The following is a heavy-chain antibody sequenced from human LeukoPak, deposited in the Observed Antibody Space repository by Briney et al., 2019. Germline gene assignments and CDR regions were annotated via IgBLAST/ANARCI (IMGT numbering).Heavy chain of an antibody. CDR1: GLTFSEYW. V-gene: IGHV3-74*03. Sequence: GGSLRLSCAVSGLTFSEYWMHWVRQDAGKGLVWVAGISKDGGSTEYADFVKGRCTISRDNAKNTLYLQMDSLTVDDTAVYYCTSGIGTYDYWGLGAQVTVSS. CDR3: TSGIGTYDY. CDR2: ISKDGGST. J-gene: IGHJ4*02. D-gene: IGHD1-14*01.